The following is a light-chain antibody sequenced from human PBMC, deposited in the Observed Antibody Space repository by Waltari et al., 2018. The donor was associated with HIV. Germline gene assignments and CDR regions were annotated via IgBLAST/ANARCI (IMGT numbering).Light chain of an antibody. CDR3: GTWDRSLSGWT. V-gene: IGLV1-51*01. CDR1: SSNIGTHF. Sequence: QSVLTQPPSLSAAPGSTVPLPASGTSSNIGTHFVQRYQQVPGAAPKLLIYDNNKRPSGIPDRFSGSRSGTSATLGITGLQTEDEADYYCGTWDRSLSGWTFGGGTSLTVL. CDR2: DNN. J-gene: IGLJ3*02.